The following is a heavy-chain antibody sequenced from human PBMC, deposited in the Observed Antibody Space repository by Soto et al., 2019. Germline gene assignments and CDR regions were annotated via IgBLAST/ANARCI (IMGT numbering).Heavy chain of an antibody. CDR2: VYYSGST. CDR1: GGSISSGDYY. CDR3: ARGRKIWSNWCER. D-gene: IGHD3-10*01. J-gene: IGHJ5*02. V-gene: IGHV4-30-4*01. Sequence: SETLSLTCTVSGGSISSGDYYWSWILQPPRKGLEWIGYVYYSGSTYYNPSLKSRVTISVDTSKNQFSLKLSSVTAADTAVYYCARGRKIWSNWCERWGKGTLVIVSS.